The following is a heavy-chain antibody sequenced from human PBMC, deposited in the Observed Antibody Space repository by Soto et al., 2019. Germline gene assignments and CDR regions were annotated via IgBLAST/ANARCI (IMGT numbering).Heavy chain of an antibody. CDR3: AKDYLRWAQS. D-gene: IGHD1-26*01. CDR2: ISGSGST. CDR1: GFTFSDYG. J-gene: IGHJ5*02. V-gene: IGHV3-23*01. Sequence: PGVSLRLSFAASGFTFSDYGMSWVRQAPGKGLEWVSAISGSGSTFYADSVKGRFTISRDNSKNTLYLQINSLRAEDTAVYYCAKDYLRWAQSWGQGTLVTVSS.